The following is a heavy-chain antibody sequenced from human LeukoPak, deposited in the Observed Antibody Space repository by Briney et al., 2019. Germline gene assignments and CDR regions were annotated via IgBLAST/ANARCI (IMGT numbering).Heavy chain of an antibody. J-gene: IGHJ3*02. CDR3: ASQVGATTLDAFDI. D-gene: IGHD1-26*01. CDR1: GYTFTSYG. CDR2: ISAYNGNT. Sequence: GASVKVSCKASGYTFTSYGISWVRQAPGQGLEWMGWISAYNGNTNYAQKLQGRVTMTTDTSTSTAYMELRSLRSDDTAVYCCASQVGATTLDAFDIWGQGTMVTVSS. V-gene: IGHV1-18*01.